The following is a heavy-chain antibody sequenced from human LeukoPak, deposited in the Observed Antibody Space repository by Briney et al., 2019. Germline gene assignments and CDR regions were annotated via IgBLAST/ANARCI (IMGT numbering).Heavy chain of an antibody. V-gene: IGHV1-2*02. D-gene: IGHD3-9*01. CDR1: GYTFIGYY. CDR2: INPNSGGT. J-gene: IGHJ6*03. Sequence: ASVKVSCKASGYTFIGYYMHWVRQAPGQGLEWMGWINPNSGGTNYAQKFQGRVTVTSDTSISTAYMELSRLRYDDTAVYYCARCVRYYDTLTGHGYYYYMDVWGKGTTVTISS. CDR3: ARCVRYYDTLTGHGYYYYMDV.